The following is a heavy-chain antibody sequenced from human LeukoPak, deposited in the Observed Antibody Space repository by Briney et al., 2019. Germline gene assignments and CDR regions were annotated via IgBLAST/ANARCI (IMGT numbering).Heavy chain of an antibody. D-gene: IGHD1-1*01. CDR1: GFTFSNNA. Sequence: GGSLRLSCVASGFTFSNNAASWFRQAPGKGLEWVSTVGRGGGDTYYADSVRGRFTISKDSSKNTLQMNSLSADDTAMYYCVKHSGGVYGNSDYWGQGILVTVSS. CDR3: VKHSGGVYGNSDY. V-gene: IGHV3-23*01. J-gene: IGHJ4*02. CDR2: VGRGGGDT.